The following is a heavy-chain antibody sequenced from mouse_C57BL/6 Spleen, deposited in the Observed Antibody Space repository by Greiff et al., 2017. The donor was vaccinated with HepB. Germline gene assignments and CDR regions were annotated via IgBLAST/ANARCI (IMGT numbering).Heavy chain of an antibody. D-gene: IGHD2-2*01. J-gene: IGHJ2*01. CDR1: GYAFSSSW. CDR2: IYPGDGDT. CDR3: ARREGGYDYFDY. Sequence: QVQLQQSGPELVKPGASVKISCKASGYAFSSSWMNWVKQRPGKGLEWIGRIYPGDGDTNYNGKFKGKATLTADKSSSTAYMQLSSLTSEDSAVYVCARREGGYDYFDYWGQGTTLTVSS. V-gene: IGHV1-82*01.